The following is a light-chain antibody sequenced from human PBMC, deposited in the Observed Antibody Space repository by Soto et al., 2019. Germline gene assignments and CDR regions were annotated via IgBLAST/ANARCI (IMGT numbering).Light chain of an antibody. Sequence: IQVTQSPSSVSASVGDRVTITCRASQGISNELGWYQQRPGKAPKVLIYGASNLQSGVPSRFSGSASGTDFTLTISSLQPEDFATYYCLQDYTYPWTFGQGTKVDIK. J-gene: IGKJ1*01. CDR1: QGISNE. CDR2: GAS. CDR3: LQDYTYPWT. V-gene: IGKV1-6*01.